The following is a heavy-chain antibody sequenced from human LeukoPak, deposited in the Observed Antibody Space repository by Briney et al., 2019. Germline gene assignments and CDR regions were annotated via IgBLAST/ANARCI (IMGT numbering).Heavy chain of an antibody. J-gene: IGHJ6*03. Sequence: SETLSLTCAVYGGSFSVYYWSWIRQPPGKGLEWIGEINHSGSTNYNPSLKSRVTMSVDTSKNQFSLKLSSVTAADTAVYYCARAVGSGSFQTYYYYMDVWGKGTTVTISS. CDR2: INHSGST. CDR3: ARAVGSGSFQTYYYYMDV. V-gene: IGHV4-34*01. CDR1: GGSFSVYY. D-gene: IGHD3-10*01.